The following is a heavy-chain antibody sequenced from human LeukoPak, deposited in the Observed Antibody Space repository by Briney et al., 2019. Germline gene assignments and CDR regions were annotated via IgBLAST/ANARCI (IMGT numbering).Heavy chain of an antibody. D-gene: IGHD6-19*01. V-gene: IGHV3-23*01. J-gene: IGHJ4*02. CDR3: ARGGIAVAGFDY. CDR1: GFTLNTFA. Sequence: PGGSLRLSCAASGFTLNTFASSWVRQAPGKGLEWVSGIGISAPSTHYADSVKGRFTISRDDSKNTMSLEMNSLRAEGTAIYYCARGGIAVAGFDYWGQGALVTVSS. CDR2: IGISAPST.